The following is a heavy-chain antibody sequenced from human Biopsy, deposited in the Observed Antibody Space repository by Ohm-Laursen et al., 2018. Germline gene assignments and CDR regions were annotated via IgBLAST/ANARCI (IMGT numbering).Heavy chain of an antibody. J-gene: IGHJ5*02. CDR2: IFYRGST. CDR1: GDSVTKHY. Sequence: SDTLSLTCTVSGDSVTKHYWSWIRQPPGKGLEWIGSIFYRGSTHYKPSLKSRVNISVDTSKNQFSLKLNSVTAADTAVYYCARDYDTSGYYYVSWGQGTLVTVSS. V-gene: IGHV4-39*01. D-gene: IGHD3-22*01. CDR3: ARDYDTSGYYYVS.